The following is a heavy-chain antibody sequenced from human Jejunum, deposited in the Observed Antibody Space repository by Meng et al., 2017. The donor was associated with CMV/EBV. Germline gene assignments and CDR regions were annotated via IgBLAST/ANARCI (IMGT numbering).Heavy chain of an antibody. CDR1: GYTFNHFY. J-gene: IGHJ4*02. CDR3: ARGPWGFDL. V-gene: IGHV1-2*02. D-gene: IGHD7-27*01. CDR2: VNPNNGGT. Sequence: SCTASGYTFNHFYLHWVRQAPGQGLEWMGWVNPNNGGTEYAQKFQGRVIMTSDTSISTVYMELSRLTFDDTAVYYCARGPWGFDLWGQGTLVTVSS.